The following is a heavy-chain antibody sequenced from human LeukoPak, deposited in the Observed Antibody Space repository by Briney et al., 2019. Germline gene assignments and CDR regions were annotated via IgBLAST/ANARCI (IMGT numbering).Heavy chain of an antibody. D-gene: IGHD3-10*01. CDR2: ISSSTYT. CDR1: GFTFRDYY. CDR3: ARLRSGNSEYYFDY. Sequence: PGGSLRLSCAASGFTFRDYYMSWIRQAPGKGLEWVSYISSSTYTNYADSVKGRFTISRDNAKNSLYLQMNSLRAEDTAVYYCARLRSGNSEYYFDYWGQGTLVTVSS. V-gene: IGHV3-11*03. J-gene: IGHJ4*02.